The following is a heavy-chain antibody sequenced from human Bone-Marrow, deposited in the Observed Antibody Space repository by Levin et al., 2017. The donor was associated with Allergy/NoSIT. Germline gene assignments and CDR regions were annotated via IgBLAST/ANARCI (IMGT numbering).Heavy chain of an antibody. CDR1: EYSFSGYY. J-gene: IGHJ3*02. D-gene: IGHD2/OR15-2a*01. CDR3: ARAKVRLGIWGTIPYGFDI. Sequence: ASVKVSCEASEYSFSGYYIHWVRQAPGQGFEWMGRISPDTYDTTYAQKVQDRFSMTRDASIGTVYMDLSSLKSDDTAGYYCARAKVRLGIWGTIPYGFDIWGQGTMVTVSS. CDR2: ISPDTYDT. V-gene: IGHV1-2*06.